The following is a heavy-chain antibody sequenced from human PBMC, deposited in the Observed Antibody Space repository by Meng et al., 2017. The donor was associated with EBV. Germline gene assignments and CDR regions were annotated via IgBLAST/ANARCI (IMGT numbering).Heavy chain of an antibody. D-gene: IGHD5-24*01. V-gene: IGHV4-34*01. Sequence: QVQLQQWGVGMFEPAETLSLTCAVYVGSSSGYYWSWIRQPPGKGLEWIGEINHSGSTNYNPSLKSRVTISVDTSKNQFSLKLSSVTAADTAVYYCARGRWLQPGSYFDYWGQGTLVTVSS. CDR3: ARGRWLQPGSYFDY. CDR2: INHSGST. CDR1: VGSSSGYY. J-gene: IGHJ4*02.